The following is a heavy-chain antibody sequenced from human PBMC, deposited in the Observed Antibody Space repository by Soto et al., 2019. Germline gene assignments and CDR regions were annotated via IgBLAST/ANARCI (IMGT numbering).Heavy chain of an antibody. CDR1: GYTFTSYG. CDR2: ISAYNGNT. J-gene: IGHJ4*02. V-gene: IGHV1-18*04. CDR3: ARDSTRIKIFGVVDSFDY. Sequence: ASVKVSCKASGYTFTSYGISWVRQAPGQGLEWMGWISAYNGNTNYAQKLQGRVTMTTDTSTSTAYMELRSLRSDDTAVYYCARDSTRIKIFGVVDSFDYWGQGTLVTVSS. D-gene: IGHD3-3*01.